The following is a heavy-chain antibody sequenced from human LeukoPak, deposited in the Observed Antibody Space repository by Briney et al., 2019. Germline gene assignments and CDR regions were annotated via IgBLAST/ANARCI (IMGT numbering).Heavy chain of an antibody. Sequence: PGGSLRLSCAASGFTVSSNYMSWVRQAPGKGLEWVSVIYSGGSTYYADSVKGRFTISRDNSENTLYLQMNSLRAEDTAVYYCATLGYCSSTSCYGLRDAFDIWGQGTMVTVSS. CDR2: IYSGGST. J-gene: IGHJ3*02. V-gene: IGHV3-53*01. CDR3: ATLGYCSSTSCYGLRDAFDI. CDR1: GFTVSSNY. D-gene: IGHD2-2*01.